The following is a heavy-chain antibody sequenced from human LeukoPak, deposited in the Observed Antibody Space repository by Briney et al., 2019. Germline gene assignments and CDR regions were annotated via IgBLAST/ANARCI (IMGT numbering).Heavy chain of an antibody. CDR3: VRSGTNGTDHWLDP. J-gene: IGHJ5*02. CDR2: VYHTVIS. D-gene: IGHD1-1*01. V-gene: IGHV4-38-2*01. CDR1: GVSISSGYY. Sequence: SETLSLTCGVSGVSISSGYYWAWIRQPPGKGLEWIGSVYHTVISYYGPSLNSRVTISLDTSKNQLSLKLTSVTAADTAVYYCVRSGTNGTDHWLDPWGQGTLVTVSS.